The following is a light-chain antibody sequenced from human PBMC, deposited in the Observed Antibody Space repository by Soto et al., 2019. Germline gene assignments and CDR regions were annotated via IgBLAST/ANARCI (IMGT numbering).Light chain of an antibody. CDR2: GAS. V-gene: IGKV3-20*01. CDR3: QQYGSLSWA. CDR1: QSVGSDF. Sequence: EIVLTQSPGTLSLSPGEGATLSCRASQSVGSDFLAWYQQRPGQPPRILIFGASGRAAGIPDRFSGSGSGTDFTLTVSRLEPEDFAVYYCQQYGSLSWALGQGTKVEI. J-gene: IGKJ1*01.